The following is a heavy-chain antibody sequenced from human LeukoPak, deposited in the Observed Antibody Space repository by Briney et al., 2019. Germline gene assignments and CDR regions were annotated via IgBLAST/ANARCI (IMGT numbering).Heavy chain of an antibody. D-gene: IGHD3-10*01. Sequence: GGSLRLSCAASGFTFSSFSMNWVRQAPGKGLEWVSSISSGSSFIYYADSVKGRFTISRDNAKNSLYLQMNSLRAEDTAVYYCARLPVGSGSYYPNYYYYGMDVWGQGTTVTVSS. CDR1: GFTFSSFS. CDR3: ARLPVGSGSYYPNYYYYGMDV. V-gene: IGHV3-21*01. CDR2: ISSGSSFI. J-gene: IGHJ6*02.